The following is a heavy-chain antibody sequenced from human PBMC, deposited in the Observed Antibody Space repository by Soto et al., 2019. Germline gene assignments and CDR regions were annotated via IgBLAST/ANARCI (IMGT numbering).Heavy chain of an antibody. V-gene: IGHV1-18*01. CDR2: ISAYNGNT. Sequence: QVQLVQSGAEVKKPGASVKVSRKASGYTFTSYGISWVRQAPGQGLEWMGWISAYNGNTNYAQKLQGRVTMTTDTSTSTAYMELRSRRSDDTAVYYCARATYYYDSSGYYPDYWGQGTLVTVSS. CDR3: ARATYYYDSSGYYPDY. J-gene: IGHJ4*02. CDR1: GYTFTSYG. D-gene: IGHD3-22*01.